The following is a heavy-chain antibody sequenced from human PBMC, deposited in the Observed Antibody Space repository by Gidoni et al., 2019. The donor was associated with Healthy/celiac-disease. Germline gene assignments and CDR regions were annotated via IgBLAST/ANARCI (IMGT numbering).Heavy chain of an antibody. D-gene: IGHD3-10*01. V-gene: IGHV5-51*01. J-gene: IGHJ6*03. CDR1: GYRFTSSW. CDR3: ARQGGITMVRGNYYYYMDV. CDR2: IYPGDSDT. Sequence: EVQLVQSGAEVKKPGESLKISCTGSGYRFTSSWVGWVRQMPGKGLEWMGIIYPGDSDTRYSPSFQGQVTISADKSISTAYLQWSSLKASDTAMYYCARQGGITMVRGNYYYYMDVWGKGTTVTVSS.